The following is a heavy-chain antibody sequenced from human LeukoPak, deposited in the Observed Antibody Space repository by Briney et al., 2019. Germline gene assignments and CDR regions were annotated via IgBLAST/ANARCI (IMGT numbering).Heavy chain of an antibody. V-gene: IGHV4-59*01. CDR3: ARVATMVRGSNGMDV. Sequence: SETLSLTCTVSGASISNYYWTWIRQPPGKGLEWLGYIYYSGSTNYNPSLRSRATISVDTSKKQFSLNLSSVTAADTALYYCARVATMVRGSNGMDVWGKGTTVTVSS. J-gene: IGHJ6*04. D-gene: IGHD3-10*01. CDR2: IYYSGST. CDR1: GASISNYY.